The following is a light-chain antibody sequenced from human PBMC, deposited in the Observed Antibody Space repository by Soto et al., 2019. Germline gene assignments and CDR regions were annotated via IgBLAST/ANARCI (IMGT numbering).Light chain of an antibody. CDR1: QSVTSN. J-gene: IGKJ4*01. V-gene: IGKV3-15*01. CDR3: QQYNDWPSLT. CDR2: GAS. Sequence: EIVMTQSPVTLSVSPGERATLSCRASQSVTSNLAWYQQKPAQVPRLLIYGASTRANGIPARFSGSGSGTEFTLPISSLQSEDFAVYYCQQYNDWPSLTFGGGTKVEIK.